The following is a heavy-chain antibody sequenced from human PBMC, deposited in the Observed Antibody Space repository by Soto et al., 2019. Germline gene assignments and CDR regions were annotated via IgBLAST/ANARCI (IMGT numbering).Heavy chain of an antibody. CDR2: ISGSGGVT. J-gene: IGHJ4*02. CDR1: GFTFSSYA. D-gene: IGHD3-10*01. Sequence: GSLRLSCAASGFTFSSYAMSWVRQAPGKGLEWVSAISGSGGVTYYADSVKGRFTISRDNSKNTLYLQMNSLRAEDTAIYYCAKNRQFRSYYESAGHYDNWGQGTLVTVSS. V-gene: IGHV3-23*01. CDR3: AKNRQFRSYYESAGHYDN.